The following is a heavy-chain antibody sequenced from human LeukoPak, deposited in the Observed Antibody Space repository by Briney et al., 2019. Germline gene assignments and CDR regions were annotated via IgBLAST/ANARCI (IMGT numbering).Heavy chain of an antibody. Sequence: GGSLRLSCAASGFTFSDYWMNWVRQAPGKGLEWVANIDQDGSSEYYVGSVQGRFTISRDNAKNSLYLQMNSLRAEDTAVYYCARGDWAPFDYWGQGNLLTVSP. CDR1: GFTFSDYW. V-gene: IGHV3-7*01. CDR2: IDQDGSSE. D-gene: IGHD2-21*02. J-gene: IGHJ4*02. CDR3: ARGDWAPFDY.